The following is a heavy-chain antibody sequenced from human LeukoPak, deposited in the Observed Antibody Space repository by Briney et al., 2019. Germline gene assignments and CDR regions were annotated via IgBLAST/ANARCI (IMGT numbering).Heavy chain of an antibody. CDR1: GYTFTTYA. V-gene: IGHV7-4-1*02. J-gene: IGHJ4*02. CDR2: INTNTGNP. D-gene: IGHD2-15*01. CDR3: ASGREYCSAGNCYSEDLDY. Sequence: ASVKVSCKASGYTFTTYAMNWVRQAPGQGLEWMGWINTNTGNPTYAQGFTGRFVFSLDTSVTTAYLQISSLKAEDTAMYYCASGREYCSAGNCYSEDLDYWGQGTLVTVSS.